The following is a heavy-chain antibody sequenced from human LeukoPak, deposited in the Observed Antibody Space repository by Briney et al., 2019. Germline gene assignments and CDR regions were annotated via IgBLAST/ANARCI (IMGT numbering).Heavy chain of an antibody. CDR1: GGSISSSSYY. J-gene: IGHJ4*02. D-gene: IGHD1-26*01. CDR2: IYYSGST. CDR3: ASPGATYFDY. V-gene: IGHV4-39*01. Sequence: SETLSLTCTVSGGSISSSSYYWGWIRQPPGKGLEWIESIYYSGSTYYNPSLKSRVTISVDTSKNQFSLKLSSVTAADTAVYYCASPGATYFDYWGQGTLVTVSS.